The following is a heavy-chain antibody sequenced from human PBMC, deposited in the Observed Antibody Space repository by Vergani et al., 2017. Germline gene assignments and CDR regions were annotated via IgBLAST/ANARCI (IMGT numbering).Heavy chain of an antibody. D-gene: IGHD1-26*01. J-gene: IGHJ3*02. CDR2: ISAYNGNT. CDR3: ARVIVGATWGAFDI. V-gene: IGHV1-18*04. Sequence: QVQLVQSGAEVKKPGASVKVSCKASGYTFTSYGITWERQAPGQGLEWMGWISAYNGNTNYVQKLQGRVIMTTDTSTSTANMELRSLRSDDTAVYYCARVIVGATWGAFDIWGQGTMVTVS. CDR1: GYTFTSYG.